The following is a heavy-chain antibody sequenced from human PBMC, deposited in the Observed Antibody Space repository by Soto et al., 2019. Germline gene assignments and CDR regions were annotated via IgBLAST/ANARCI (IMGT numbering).Heavy chain of an antibody. D-gene: IGHD3-16*02. CDR1: GDIVSSNSAA. J-gene: IGHJ5*02. Sequence: SQPLSLTCAISGDIVSSNSAAWNWIRQSPSRGLEWLGRTYYRSQWYNDYPVSVKSRITISPDTSKNQFSLQLNFVTPEDTAVYYCASRPPAFHSALNACGQGALVTVSS. CDR2: TYYRSQWYN. CDR3: ASRPPAFHSALNA. V-gene: IGHV6-1*01.